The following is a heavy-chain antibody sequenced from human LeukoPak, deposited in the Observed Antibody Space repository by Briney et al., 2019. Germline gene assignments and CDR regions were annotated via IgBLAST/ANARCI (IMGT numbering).Heavy chain of an antibody. Sequence: ASVKVSCKASGYTFTSYDINWVRQATGQGLEWMGWMNPNSGNTGYAQKFQGRVTITRNTSISTAYMELSSLRSEDTAVYYCARGSKITIFGVVLSRNWFDPWGQGTLVTVSS. V-gene: IGHV1-8*03. J-gene: IGHJ5*02. CDR2: MNPNSGNT. D-gene: IGHD3-3*01. CDR3: ARGSKITIFGVVLSRNWFDP. CDR1: GYTFTSYD.